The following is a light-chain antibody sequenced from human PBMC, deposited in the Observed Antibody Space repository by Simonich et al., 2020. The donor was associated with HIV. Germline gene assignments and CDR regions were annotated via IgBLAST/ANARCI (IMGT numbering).Light chain of an antibody. CDR1: QSVSSS. Sequence: ERGMTQSPATLSVSTGERTTLSCRASQSVSSSLAWYQQKPGQAPRLLIYGASSRATGIPDRFSGSGSGTDFTLTISSLQPEDFATYYCLQDYTYPLTFGGGTKVEI. V-gene: IGKV3D-15*01. CDR3: LQDYTYPLT. CDR2: GAS. J-gene: IGKJ4*01.